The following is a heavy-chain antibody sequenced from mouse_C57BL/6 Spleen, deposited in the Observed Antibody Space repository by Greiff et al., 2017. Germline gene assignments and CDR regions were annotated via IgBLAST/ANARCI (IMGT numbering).Heavy chain of an antibody. V-gene: IGHV1-76*01. Sequence: VQLQQSGAELVRPGASVKLSCKASGYTFTDYYINWVKQRPGQGLEWIARIYPGSGNTYYNEKFKGKATLTAEKSSSTAYMQLSSLTSEDSAVYFCAKDGNYVVYFDYWGKGTTLTVSS. D-gene: IGHD2-1*01. CDR1: GYTFTDYY. CDR3: AKDGNYVVYFDY. J-gene: IGHJ2*01. CDR2: IYPGSGNT.